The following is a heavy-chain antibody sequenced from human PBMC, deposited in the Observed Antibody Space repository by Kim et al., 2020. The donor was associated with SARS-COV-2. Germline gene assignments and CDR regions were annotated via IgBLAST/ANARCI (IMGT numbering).Heavy chain of an antibody. J-gene: IGHJ4*02. CDR1: GNTFSIYT. D-gene: IGHD6-6*01. CDR2: INAGNGDT. Sequence: ASVKVSCKASGNTFSIYTIHWVRQAPGQRLEWMGWINAGNGDTKYSQRFQGRVTITRDTSASTVYMELSSLRSADTAVYYCAGQDITARALRYWGQGTLVTVSS. V-gene: IGHV1-3*01. CDR3: AGQDITARALRY.